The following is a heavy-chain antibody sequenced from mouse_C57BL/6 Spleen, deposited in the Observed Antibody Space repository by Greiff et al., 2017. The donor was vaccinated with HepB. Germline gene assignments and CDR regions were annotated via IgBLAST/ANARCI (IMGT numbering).Heavy chain of an antibody. CDR1: GYTFTSYW. CDR3: ADGSSPPAMDY. CDR2: IYPGSGST. V-gene: IGHV1-55*01. Sequence: QVQLQQPGAELVKPGASVKMSCKASGYTFTSYWITWLKQRPGQGLEWIGDIYPGSGSTNYNEKFKSKATLTVDTSSSTAYMQLSSLTSEDSAVYYCADGSSPPAMDYWGQGTSVTVSS. J-gene: IGHJ4*01. D-gene: IGHD1-1*01.